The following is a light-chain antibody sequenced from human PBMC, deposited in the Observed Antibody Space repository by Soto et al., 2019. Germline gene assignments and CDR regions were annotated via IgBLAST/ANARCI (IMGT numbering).Light chain of an antibody. J-gene: IGLJ1*01. V-gene: IGLV2-14*01. CDR2: DVS. CDR3: SSYTSSTTLYV. CDR1: SSDIGGYNY. Sequence: QSVLTQPASVSGSPGQSITISCTGTSSDIGGYNYVSWYQQHPGKAPKLMIYDVSNRPSGVSSRFSDSKSGNTASLTISGLQAEDEADYYCSSYTSSTTLYVFGTGTKATVL.